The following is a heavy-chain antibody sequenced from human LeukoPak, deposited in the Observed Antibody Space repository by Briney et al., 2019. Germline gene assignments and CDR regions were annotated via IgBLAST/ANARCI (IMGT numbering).Heavy chain of an antibody. J-gene: IGHJ4*02. CDR1: GESFSGYF. Sequence: SETLSLTCAVYGESFSGYFWTWIRQPPGKGLEWIGEINHSGIINYNPFLKSRVTISVDTSKNQFSLKVTSLTAADTAVYYCARAPGTVAIDYWGQGTLVTVSS. CDR3: ARAPGTVAIDY. D-gene: IGHD5-12*01. V-gene: IGHV4-34*01. CDR2: INHSGII.